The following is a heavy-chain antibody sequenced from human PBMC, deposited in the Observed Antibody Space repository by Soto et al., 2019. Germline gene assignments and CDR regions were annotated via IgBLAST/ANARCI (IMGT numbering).Heavy chain of an antibody. D-gene: IGHD3-16*01. CDR2: IYHSGST. Sequence: PSETLSLTCAVSGCSISSGGYSWSWIRQPPGKGLEWIGYIYHSGSTYYNPSLKSRVTISVDRSKNQFSLKLSSVTAADTAVYYCARRGSDYDLLSRTKKASWFDPWGQGTLVTVSS. CDR1: GCSISSGGYS. V-gene: IGHV4-30-2*01. J-gene: IGHJ5*02. CDR3: ARRGSDYDLLSRTKKASWFDP.